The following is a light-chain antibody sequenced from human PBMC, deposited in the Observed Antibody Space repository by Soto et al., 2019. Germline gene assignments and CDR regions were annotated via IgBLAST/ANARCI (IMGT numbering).Light chain of an antibody. CDR2: AAS. Sequence: EIVLTQSPGTLSFSPGERATLSCRASQSVSSSYLAWYQQKPGQAPRLLIFAASSRASGIPDRSSGSGSGTDFTLTISRLEPEDFALFYCQYHGSSPITFGQGTKVDIK. CDR1: QSVSSSY. CDR3: QYHGSSPIT. J-gene: IGKJ1*01. V-gene: IGKV3-20*01.